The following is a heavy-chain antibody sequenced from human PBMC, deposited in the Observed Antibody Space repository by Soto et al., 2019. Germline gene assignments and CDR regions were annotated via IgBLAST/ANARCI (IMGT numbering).Heavy chain of an antibody. Sequence: QLQLLESGSGLVKPSQTLSLTCAVSGGSISSGGYSWGWIRQPPGKGLEWIGYIYHSVSTYYNPSLKSRVTISVDRPKNQFSLRLSPVTAADTAVYYCARAPDYWGQGTLVTVSS. CDR3: ARAPDY. CDR2: IYHSVST. V-gene: IGHV4-30-2*01. J-gene: IGHJ4*02. CDR1: GGSISSGGYS.